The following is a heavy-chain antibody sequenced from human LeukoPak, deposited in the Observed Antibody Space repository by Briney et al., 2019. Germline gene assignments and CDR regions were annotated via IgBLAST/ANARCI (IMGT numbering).Heavy chain of an antibody. Sequence: ASVKVSCKASGGTFSDYAITWVRQAPGQGLEWMGGFIPIFGTANYAQKFQGRVTITADESTSTAYMELSSLRYADAAVYYCARDTPLRLENWFDPWGQGTLVTVSS. CDR2: FIPIFGTA. CDR1: GGTFSDYA. V-gene: IGHV1-69*13. J-gene: IGHJ5*02. CDR3: ARDTPLRLENWFDP. D-gene: IGHD1-1*01.